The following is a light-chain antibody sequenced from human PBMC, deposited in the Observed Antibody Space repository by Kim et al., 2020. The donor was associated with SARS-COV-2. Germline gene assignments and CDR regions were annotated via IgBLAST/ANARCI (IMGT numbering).Light chain of an antibody. Sequence: ASVGDRVTITCLASQSISSYLNWYQQKPGKAPQLLIYAASSLQSGVPSMFSGSGSGTDFTLTISSLQPEDFATYYCQQSYSTPQTFGQGTKVDIK. V-gene: IGKV1-39*01. CDR2: AAS. CDR3: QQSYSTPQT. CDR1: QSISSY. J-gene: IGKJ1*01.